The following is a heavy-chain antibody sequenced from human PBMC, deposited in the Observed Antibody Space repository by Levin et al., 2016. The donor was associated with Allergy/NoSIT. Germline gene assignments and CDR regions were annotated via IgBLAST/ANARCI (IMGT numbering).Heavy chain of an antibody. CDR3: ARGNAPYTGRTPHYGLDV. J-gene: IGHJ6*02. D-gene: IGHD3-10*01. CDR1: GYTFTNYD. Sequence: ASVKVSCKASGYTFTNYDINWVRQATGQGLEWMGWMNPNSGSTGYAQKFQGRVTMTTYTSISTAYMELSSLNSEDTAVYYCARGNAPYTGRTPHYGLDVWGQGTTVTVSS. V-gene: IGHV1-8*01. CDR2: MNPNSGST.